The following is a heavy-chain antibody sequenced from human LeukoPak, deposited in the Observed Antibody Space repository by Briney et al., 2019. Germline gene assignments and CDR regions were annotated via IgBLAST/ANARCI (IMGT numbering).Heavy chain of an antibody. D-gene: IGHD5-24*01. CDR2: INPSGDIT. Sequence: ASVKVSCKASGYTFTNYFMHWVRQAPGQGLEWMGLINPSGDITSYAQQVRGRVTMTRDTSTSTLYMELSSLRSEDTAIYYCARAVEMANILDYWGQGTLVTVSS. J-gene: IGHJ4*02. V-gene: IGHV1-46*01. CDR3: ARAVEMANILDY. CDR1: GYTFTNYF.